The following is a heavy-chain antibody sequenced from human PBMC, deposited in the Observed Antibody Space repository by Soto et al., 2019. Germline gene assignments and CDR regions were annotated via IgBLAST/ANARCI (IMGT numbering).Heavy chain of an antibody. D-gene: IGHD3-3*01. CDR1: GFTFSSYW. Sequence: GGSLRLSCAASGFTFSSYWMSWVRQAPGKGLEWVANIKQDGSEKYYVDSVKGRFTISRDNAKNSLYLQMNGLRAEDTAVYYCARDRFLEWLFYGVEDYYYMDVWGKGTTVTVSS. CDR3: ARDRFLEWLFYGVEDYYYMDV. CDR2: IKQDGSEK. V-gene: IGHV3-7*01. J-gene: IGHJ6*03.